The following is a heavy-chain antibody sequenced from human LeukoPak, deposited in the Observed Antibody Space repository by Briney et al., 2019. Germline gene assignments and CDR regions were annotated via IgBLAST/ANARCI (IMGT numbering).Heavy chain of an antibody. CDR1: GFTFSSYS. J-gene: IGHJ3*02. D-gene: IGHD6-13*01. CDR2: ISSSSSYI. V-gene: IGHV3-21*01. CDR3: ASYSSSWVLDAFDI. Sequence: GGSLRLSCAASGFTFSSYSMNWVRQAPGKGLEWVSSISSSSSYIYYADSVKGRFTISRDNAKNSLYLQMNSLRAEDTAEYYCASYSSSWVLDAFDIWGQGTMVTVSS.